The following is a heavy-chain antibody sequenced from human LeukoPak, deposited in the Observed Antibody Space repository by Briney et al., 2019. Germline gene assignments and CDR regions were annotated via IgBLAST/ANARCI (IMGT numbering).Heavy chain of an antibody. J-gene: IGHJ4*02. CDR1: TFSFTDYY. CDR3: ARYRGTYYDY. Sequence: AGYLRCNSAAYTFSFTDYYMRRHRKAPGKGLEWVSYISGSGSTIYIADSVKGRFSISRDNANNSLYLQMNSLRPEDTAVYYCARYRGTYYDYWGQGTLVTVSS. V-gene: IGHV3-11*04. D-gene: IGHD1-26*01. CDR2: ISGSGSTI.